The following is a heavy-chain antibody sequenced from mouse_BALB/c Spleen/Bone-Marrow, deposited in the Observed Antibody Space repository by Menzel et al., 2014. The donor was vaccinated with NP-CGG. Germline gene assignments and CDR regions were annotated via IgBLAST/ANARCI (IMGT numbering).Heavy chain of an antibody. Sequence: EVKLMESGGGLVQPGGSLRLSCATSGFTFTDYYMNWVRQPPGKALEWLGFIRNKANGYTTEHSASVKSRFTISRDNSQNILYLQMNTLRADDSATYYCARDKGRVFFDDWGQGTTLTVSS. CDR2: IRNKANGYTT. J-gene: IGHJ2*01. CDR3: ARDKGRVFFDD. V-gene: IGHV7-3*02. CDR1: GFTFTDYY.